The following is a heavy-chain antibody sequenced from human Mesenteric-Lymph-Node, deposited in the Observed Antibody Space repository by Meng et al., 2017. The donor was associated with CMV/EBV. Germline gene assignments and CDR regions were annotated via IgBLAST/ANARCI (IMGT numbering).Heavy chain of an antibody. V-gene: IGHV4-30-4*08. CDR2: IYYSGST. D-gene: IGHD3-10*01. J-gene: IGHJ4*02. CDR3: AREQGSGSYVDYFDN. Sequence: LRLSCTVSGGSISSGGYYWSWIRQHPGKGLEWIGYIYYSGSTYYNPSLKGRVTISADTSKNQFSLKLSSVTAADTAVYYCAREQGSGSYVDYFDNWGQGTLVTVSS. CDR1: GGSISSGGYY.